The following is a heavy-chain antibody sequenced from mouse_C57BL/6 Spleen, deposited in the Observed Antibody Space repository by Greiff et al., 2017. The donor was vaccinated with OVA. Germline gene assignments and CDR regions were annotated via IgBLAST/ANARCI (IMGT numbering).Heavy chain of an antibody. CDR1: GYSFTDYN. CDR2: INPNNGTT. Sequence: VQLQQSGPELVKPGASVKISCKASGYSFTDYNMNWVKQSNGKSLEWIGEINPNNGTTSYNEKFKGKATLTVDKSSSTAYMQLNSLTSEDSAVYYWVKFSYYDGTIRFYDLDYWGQGTSLTVSS. D-gene: IGHD1-1*01. CDR3: VKFSYYDGTIRFYDLDY. V-gene: IGHV1-39*01. J-gene: IGHJ2*02.